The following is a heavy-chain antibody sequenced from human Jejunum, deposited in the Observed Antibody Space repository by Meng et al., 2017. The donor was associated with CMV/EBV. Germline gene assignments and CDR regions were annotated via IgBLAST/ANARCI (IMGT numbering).Heavy chain of an antibody. Sequence: SGLSFSNVWMSWVRQAPGKGLEWVGRIRSKTDGGTIEYAAPVKGRFTISRDDSKNTLYVEMSSLKTEDTAVYYCTTARSYGSSDYWGQGTLVTVSS. CDR3: TTARSYGSSDY. J-gene: IGHJ4*02. D-gene: IGHD6-6*01. V-gene: IGHV3-15*01. CDR1: GLSFSNVW. CDR2: IRSKTDGGTI.